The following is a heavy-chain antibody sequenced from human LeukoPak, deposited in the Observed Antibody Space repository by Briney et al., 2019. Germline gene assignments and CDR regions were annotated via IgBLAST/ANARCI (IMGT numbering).Heavy chain of an antibody. V-gene: IGHV3-30-3*01. CDR1: GFTFSSYA. Sequence: GGSLRLSCAASGFTFSSYAMHWVRQAPGKGLEWVAVISYDGSNKYYADSVKGRFTISRDNSKNTLYLQMNSLRAEDTAVYYCARDSLDVIAVAANFDYWGQGTLVTVSS. CDR2: ISYDGSNK. CDR3: ARDSLDVIAVAANFDY. J-gene: IGHJ4*02. D-gene: IGHD6-19*01.